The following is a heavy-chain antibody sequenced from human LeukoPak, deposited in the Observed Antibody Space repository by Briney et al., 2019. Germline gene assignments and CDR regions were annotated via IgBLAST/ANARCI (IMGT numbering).Heavy chain of an antibody. CDR3: ARDGAAAGNYYYYGMDV. D-gene: IGHD6-13*01. CDR1: GFTFTSSA. Sequence: SVKVSCKASGFTFTSSAVQWVRQARGQRLEWIGWIVVGSGNTNYAQKFQERVTITRDMSTSTAYMELSSLRSEDTAVYYCARDGAAAGNYYYYGMDVWGQGTTVTVSS. J-gene: IGHJ6*02. V-gene: IGHV1-58*01. CDR2: IVVGSGNT.